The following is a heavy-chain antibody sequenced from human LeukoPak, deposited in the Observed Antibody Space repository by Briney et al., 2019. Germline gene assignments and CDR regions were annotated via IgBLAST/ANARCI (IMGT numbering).Heavy chain of an antibody. J-gene: IGHJ6*02. CDR1: GGSFSGYY. D-gene: IGHD5-12*01. CDR2: INHSGST. CDR3: AESGKGGLPPLEV. Sequence: SETLSLTCAVYGGSFSGYYWSWIRQPPGKGLEWIGEINHSGSTNYNPSLKSRVTISVDTSKNQFSLKLSSVTAADTAVYYCAESGKGGLPPLEVWGQRTNVPGPS. V-gene: IGHV4-34*01.